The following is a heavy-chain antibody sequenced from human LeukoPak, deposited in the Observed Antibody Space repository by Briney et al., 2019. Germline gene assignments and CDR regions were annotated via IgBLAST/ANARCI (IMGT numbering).Heavy chain of an antibody. V-gene: IGHV3-74*01. D-gene: IGHD3-22*01. CDR3: ARAPSEIGGYYPEYFRH. CDR2: IKSDGGT. J-gene: IGHJ1*01. Sequence: GGSLRLSCAASGFTFSGYWMHWVRQAPGKGLVWVSRIKSDGGTNYADSVKGRFTISRDNAKNTVSLQMNSLRAEDTGVYYCARAPSEIGGYYPEYFRHWGQGTRVTVSS. CDR1: GFTFSGYW.